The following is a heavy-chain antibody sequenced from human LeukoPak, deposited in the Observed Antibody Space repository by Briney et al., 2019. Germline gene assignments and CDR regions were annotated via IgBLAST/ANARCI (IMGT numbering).Heavy chain of an antibody. CDR2: ISYDGSNK. V-gene: IGHV3-30*18. Sequence: GGSLRLSCAASGFTFSSYGMHWVRQAPGKGLEWVAVISYDGSNKYYADSVKSRFTISRDNSKNTLYLQMNSLRAEDTAVYYCAKDGEDIVVVPALYYFDYWGQGTLVTVSS. CDR3: AKDGEDIVVVPALYYFDY. CDR1: GFTFSSYG. D-gene: IGHD2-2*01. J-gene: IGHJ4*02.